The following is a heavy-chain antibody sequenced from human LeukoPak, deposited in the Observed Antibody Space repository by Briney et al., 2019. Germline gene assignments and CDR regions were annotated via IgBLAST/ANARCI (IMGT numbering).Heavy chain of an antibody. J-gene: IGHJ4*02. V-gene: IGHV3-7*01. CDR2: INLDGSEK. CDR1: GFTFSNNW. Sequence: TGGSLRLSCAASGFTFSNNWMSWVRQAPGKGLEWVANINLDGSEKYYVDSVKGRFTISRDNAKNSLYLQMNSLRAEDTAVYYCAPYWYGSGTSLGYWGQGTLVTVSS. CDR3: APYWYGSGTSLGY. D-gene: IGHD3-10*01.